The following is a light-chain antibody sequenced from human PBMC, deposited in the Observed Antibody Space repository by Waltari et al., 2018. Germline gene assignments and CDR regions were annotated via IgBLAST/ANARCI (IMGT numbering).Light chain of an antibody. CDR2: DDS. CDR3: SSFVGGTTYLL. J-gene: IGLJ2*01. Sequence: QSALTQPASVSGSPGRSITISCIGGGSFVSWYQQHPGKAPKLMIYDDSRRPSGVSNRFAASKADNTASLTISGLQADDEAVYYCSSFVGGTTYLLIGGGTRLTVL. V-gene: IGLV2-23*01. CDR1: GSF.